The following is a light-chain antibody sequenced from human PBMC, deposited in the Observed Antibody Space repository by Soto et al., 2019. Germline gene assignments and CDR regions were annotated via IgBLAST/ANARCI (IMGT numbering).Light chain of an antibody. J-gene: IGKJ1*01. Sequence: EIVLTQSPATLSLSPGERATLSCRASQSVSRFLVWYQQKPGQTPRLLIYDTSNGATGIPAMFSGSGSETDFTLTISSLEPEDFAVYYCQQRSDWPWTFGQGTKVEI. CDR2: DTS. V-gene: IGKV3-11*01. CDR3: QQRSDWPWT. CDR1: QSVSRF.